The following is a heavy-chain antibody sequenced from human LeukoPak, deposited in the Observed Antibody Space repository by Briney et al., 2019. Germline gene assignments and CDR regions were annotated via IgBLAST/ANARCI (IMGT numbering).Heavy chain of an antibody. V-gene: IGHV1-2*02. CDR1: GYTFTGYY. D-gene: IGHD3-9*01. Sequence: ASVKVSCKASGYTFTGYYMHWVRQAPGQGLEWMRWINPNSGGTNYAQKFQGRVTMTRDTSISTAYMELSRLRSDDTAVYYCARTYHHVLRYFDWLSPFDYWGQGTLVTVSS. CDR3: ARTYHHVLRYFDWLSPFDY. J-gene: IGHJ4*02. CDR2: INPNSGGT.